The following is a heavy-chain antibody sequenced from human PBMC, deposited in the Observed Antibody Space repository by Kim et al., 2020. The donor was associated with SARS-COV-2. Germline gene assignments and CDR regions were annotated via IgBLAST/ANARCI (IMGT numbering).Heavy chain of an antibody. CDR3: AKPLGVRVVISGSFFDY. Sequence: KGRFTIPSENSKNTLYLQMNRLRAEDTAVYYCAKPLGVRVVISGSFFDYWGQGTLVTVSS. V-gene: IGHV3-33*06. D-gene: IGHD3-10*01. J-gene: IGHJ4*02.